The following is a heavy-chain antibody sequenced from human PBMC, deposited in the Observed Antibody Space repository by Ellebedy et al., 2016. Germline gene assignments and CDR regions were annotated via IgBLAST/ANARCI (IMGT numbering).Heavy chain of an antibody. V-gene: IGHV4-34*01. Sequence: SETLSLTCVVYGGSFSGYYWSWIRQPPGKGLEWIGEINHSGSTNYNPSLKSRVTISVDTSKNQFSLKLSSVTAADTAVYYCARVPIYCSGGSCYSGDAFDIWGQGTMVTVSS. CDR3: ARVPIYCSGGSCYSGDAFDI. CDR2: INHSGST. CDR1: GGSFSGYY. J-gene: IGHJ3*02. D-gene: IGHD2-15*01.